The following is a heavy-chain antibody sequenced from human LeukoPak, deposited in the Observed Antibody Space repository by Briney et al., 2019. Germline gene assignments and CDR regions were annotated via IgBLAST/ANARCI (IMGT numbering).Heavy chain of an antibody. CDR3: ARDPLGAFDI. J-gene: IGHJ3*02. Sequence: GGSLRLSCAASGFTFSTYGMDWVRQAPGKGLEWVSSISSGSSYIYYADSVKGRFTISRDNAKNSLYLQMNSLRAEDTAVYYCARDPLGAFDIWGQGTMVTVSS. CDR1: GFTFSTYG. D-gene: IGHD1-26*01. V-gene: IGHV3-21*06. CDR2: ISSGSSYI.